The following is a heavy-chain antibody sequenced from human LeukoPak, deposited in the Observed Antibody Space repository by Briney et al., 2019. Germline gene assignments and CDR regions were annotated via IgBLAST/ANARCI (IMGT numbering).Heavy chain of an antibody. CDR3: ARVVWFGEPQNPLYYYMHV. V-gene: IGHV4-59*01. D-gene: IGHD3-10*01. CDR1: GGSISSYY. J-gene: IGHJ6*03. CDR2: IYYSGST. Sequence: SEALSLTCTVSGGSISSYYWSWIRQPPGKGLEWIGYIYYSGSTNYNPSLKSRVTISVDTSKNQFSLKLSSVTAADPAVYYCARVVWFGEPQNPLYYYMHVWVKGTTVTVSS.